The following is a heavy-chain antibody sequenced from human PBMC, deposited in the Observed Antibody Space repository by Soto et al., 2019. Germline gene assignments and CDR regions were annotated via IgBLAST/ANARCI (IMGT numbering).Heavy chain of an antibody. J-gene: IGHJ6*02. CDR3: ARDLDVVVPAQRGLFYYYGMDV. D-gene: IGHD2-2*01. CDR2: INPSGGST. Sequence: ASVKVSCKASGYTFTSYYMHWVRQAPGQGLEWMGIINPSGGSTSYAQKFQGRVTMTRDTSTSTVYMELSSLRSEDTAVYYCARDLDVVVPAQRGLFYYYGMDVWGQGXTVTVYS. CDR1: GYTFTSYY. V-gene: IGHV1-46*01.